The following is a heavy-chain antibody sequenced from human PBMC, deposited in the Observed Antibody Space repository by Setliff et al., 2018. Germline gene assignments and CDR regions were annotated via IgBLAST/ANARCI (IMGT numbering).Heavy chain of an antibody. CDR2: IIPIFGTA. CDR1: GGIFSSYA. CDR3: ARVQQLGTFDY. D-gene: IGHD6-13*01. Sequence: SVKVSCKASGGIFSSYAISWVRQAPGQGLEWMGGIIPIFGTANYAQKFQGRVTITADESTSTAYMELSNLRSEDTAVYYCARVQQLGTFDYWSQGTLVTVSS. J-gene: IGHJ4*02. V-gene: IGHV1-69*13.